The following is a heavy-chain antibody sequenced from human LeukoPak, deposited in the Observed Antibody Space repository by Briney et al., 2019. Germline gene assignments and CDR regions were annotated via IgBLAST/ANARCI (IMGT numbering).Heavy chain of an antibody. Sequence: GGSLRLSCAASGFTFSSYAMSWVRQAPGKGLEWVSATSGSGGSTYYADSVKGRFTISRDNSKNTLYLQMNSLRAEDTAVYYCAAFMVRGVIVEDYWGQGTLVTVSS. J-gene: IGHJ4*02. CDR1: GFTFSSYA. V-gene: IGHV3-23*01. CDR3: AAFMVRGVIVEDY. CDR2: TSGSGGST. D-gene: IGHD3-10*01.